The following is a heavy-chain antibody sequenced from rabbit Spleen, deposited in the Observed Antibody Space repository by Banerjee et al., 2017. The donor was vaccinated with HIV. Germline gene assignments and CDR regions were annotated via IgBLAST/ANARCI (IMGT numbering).Heavy chain of an antibody. CDR1: GVSFSSSSY. D-gene: IGHD3-1*01. CDR3: VRDTWHFKL. Sequence: QSLEESGGDLVKPGASLTLTCTASGVSFSSSSYMCWVRQAPGKGLEWIACIDSGSSGFSYFATWAKGRFTISKTSSTTVTLQMTRLTAAVTATYFCVRDTWHFKLWGPGTLVTVS. V-gene: IGHV1S40*01. CDR2: IDSGSSGFS. J-gene: IGHJ4*01.